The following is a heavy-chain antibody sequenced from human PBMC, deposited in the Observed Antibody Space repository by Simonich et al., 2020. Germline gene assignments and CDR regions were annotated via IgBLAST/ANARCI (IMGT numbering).Heavy chain of an antibody. CDR1: GGSFSGYY. CDR2: NNHSGSP. V-gene: IGHV4-34*01. D-gene: IGHD3-9*01. J-gene: IGHJ5*02. Sequence: QVQLQQWGAGLLKPSETLSLTCAVYGGSFSGYYWRWTRQPPGRGREWMGENNHSGSPNSAPSLMSRVTISVDPSNNLFALKLSSVTAADTAVYYCARCGLVNYDILTGYHNWFDPWGQGTLVTVSS. CDR3: ARCGLVNYDILTGYHNWFDP.